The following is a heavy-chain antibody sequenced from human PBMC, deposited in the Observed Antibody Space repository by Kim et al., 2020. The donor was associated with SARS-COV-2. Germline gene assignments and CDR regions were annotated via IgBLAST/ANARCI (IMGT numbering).Heavy chain of an antibody. Sequence: ASVKVSCKASGYTFTSYDIHWVRQAPGQGLEWMGWMNPNSGNTGYAQKFQGRVTMTRNTSRSTAYMELSSLRSEDTAVYYCARGGEWFGELHYYYYVMDVWGQGTTVTVSS. CDR2: MNPNSGNT. CDR3: ARGGEWFGELHYYYYVMDV. CDR1: GYTFTSYD. V-gene: IGHV1-8*02. J-gene: IGHJ6*02. D-gene: IGHD3-10*01.